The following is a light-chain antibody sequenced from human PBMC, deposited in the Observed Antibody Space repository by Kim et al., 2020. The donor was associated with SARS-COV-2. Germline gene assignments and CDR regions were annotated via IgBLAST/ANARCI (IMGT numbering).Light chain of an antibody. Sequence: QSALTQPASVSGSPGQSITISCTGTSSDIGGSNYVSWYQQHPGKGPKLMIYDVSKRPSGVSSRFSGSRSGNTASLTISELQAEDEADYYCSSESSTTAWVFGGGTKVTVL. CDR2: DVS. CDR1: SSDIGGSNY. J-gene: IGLJ3*02. CDR3: SSESSTTAWV. V-gene: IGLV2-14*01.